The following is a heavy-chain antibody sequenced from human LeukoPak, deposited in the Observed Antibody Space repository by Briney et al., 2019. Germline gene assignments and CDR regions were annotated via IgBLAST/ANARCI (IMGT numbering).Heavy chain of an antibody. CDR2: ISYDGSNK. Sequence: GGSLRLSCAASGFTFSSYAMHWVRQAPGKGLEWVAVISYDGSNKYYADSVKGRFTISRDNSKNSLYLQMNSLRDEDTAVYYCARVDPGDPDYHYGMDVWGQGTTVTVSS. J-gene: IGHJ6*02. CDR3: ARVDPGDPDYHYGMDV. V-gene: IGHV3-30-3*01. CDR1: GFTFSSYA. D-gene: IGHD4-17*01.